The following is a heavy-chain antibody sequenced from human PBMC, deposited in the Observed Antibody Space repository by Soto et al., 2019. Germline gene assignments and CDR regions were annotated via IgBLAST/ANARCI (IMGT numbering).Heavy chain of an antibody. V-gene: IGHV4-59*01. D-gene: IGHD3-22*01. Sequence: SETLSLTCTVSGGSISSYYWSWIRQPPGKGLEWIGYIYYSGSTNYNPSLKSRVTISVDTSKNQFSLKLSSVTAADTAVYYCARAQYDDSSAYFDYWGQGTLVTVSS. J-gene: IGHJ4*02. CDR1: GGSISSYY. CDR3: ARAQYDDSSAYFDY. CDR2: IYYSGST.